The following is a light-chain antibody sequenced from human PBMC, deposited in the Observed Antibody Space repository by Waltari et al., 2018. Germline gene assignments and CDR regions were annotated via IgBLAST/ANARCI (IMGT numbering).Light chain of an antibody. Sequence: DVVMTQSPPYLPVTLGQPASISCRSSQGLLYSDGNTYLTWFQQRPGQSPRRLIYKGSHRDSGVPDRFSGSGSGTDFTLRISRVEAEDVGVYYCMQGSHWPPWTFGQETKVEIK. CDR3: MQGSHWPPWT. V-gene: IGKV2-30*01. CDR1: QGLLYSDGNTY. J-gene: IGKJ1*01. CDR2: KGS.